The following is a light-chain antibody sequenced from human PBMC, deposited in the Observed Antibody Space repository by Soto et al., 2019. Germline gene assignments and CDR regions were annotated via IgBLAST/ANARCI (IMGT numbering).Light chain of an antibody. CDR1: QSISSW. Sequence: DIQMTQSPSTLSASVGDRVTITCRASQSISSWLAWYQQKPGKAPKLLIYDASSLESGVPSRVSGSGSGTEFTLTISSLQPDDFAPYYGQQYNSYPWTFGQGTKVESK. J-gene: IGKJ1*01. V-gene: IGKV1-5*01. CDR2: DAS. CDR3: QQYNSYPWT.